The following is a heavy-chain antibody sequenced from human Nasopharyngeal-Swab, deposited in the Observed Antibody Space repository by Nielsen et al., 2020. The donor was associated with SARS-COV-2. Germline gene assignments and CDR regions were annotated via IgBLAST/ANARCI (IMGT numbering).Heavy chain of an antibody. CDR1: GFSFSTYW. Sequence: GESLKISCAASGFSFSTYWMDWVRQAPGKGPEWVSRIDNDGRRTFYADLVKGRFTISRDNTKNTLYLQMNSLRDEDTAVYYCLRGMAGYGWFDPWGQGILVTVSS. V-gene: IGHV3-74*01. CDR2: IDNDGRRT. D-gene: IGHD2-2*03. CDR3: LRGMAGYGWFDP. J-gene: IGHJ5*02.